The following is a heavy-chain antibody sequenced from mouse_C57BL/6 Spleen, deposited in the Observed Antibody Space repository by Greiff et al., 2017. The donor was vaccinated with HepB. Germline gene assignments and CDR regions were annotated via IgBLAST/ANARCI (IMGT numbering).Heavy chain of an antibody. Sequence: QVQLQQPGAELVKPGASVKLSCKASGYTFTSYWMHWVKQRPGQGLEWIGMIHPNSGSTNYNEKFKSKATLTVDKSSSTAYMQLSSLTSEDSAVYYCARDYYGSRRGYFDYWGQGTTLTVSS. J-gene: IGHJ2*01. V-gene: IGHV1-64*01. CDR1: GYTFTSYW. D-gene: IGHD1-1*01. CDR2: IHPNSGST. CDR3: ARDYYGSRRGYFDY.